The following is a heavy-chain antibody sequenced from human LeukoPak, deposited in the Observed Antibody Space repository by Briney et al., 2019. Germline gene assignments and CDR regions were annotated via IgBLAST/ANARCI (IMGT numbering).Heavy chain of an antibody. Sequence: GGSLRLSCAGSGFTFNAYWMTWVRQPPGKGLEWVANIKQDGSQKYYVDSVKGRFTISRDNAKNSVYLQMNRLRAEDTAVYYCARDLPQHFDWLLSGDTWGQGTLVTVSS. J-gene: IGHJ5*02. D-gene: IGHD3-9*01. V-gene: IGHV3-7*04. CDR2: IKQDGSQK. CDR1: GFTFNAYW. CDR3: ARDLPQHFDWLLSGDT.